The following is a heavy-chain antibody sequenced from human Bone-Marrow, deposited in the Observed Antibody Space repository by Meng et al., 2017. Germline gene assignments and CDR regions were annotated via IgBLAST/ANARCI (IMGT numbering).Heavy chain of an antibody. CDR3: ARRIEAVGIRCFDL. CDR1: EFTFSSYV. V-gene: IGHV3-23*01. D-gene: IGHD6-13*01. J-gene: IGHJ2*01. Sequence: EVQLLESGGGLVQPGGSLRLPCAASEFTFSSYVMSWVRQAPGKGLEWVPDISDGGIDTFYADSVKGRFTISRDNSRNALYLQVDSLRVEDTALYYCARRIEAVGIRCFDLWGRGTLVTVSS. CDR2: ISDGGIDT.